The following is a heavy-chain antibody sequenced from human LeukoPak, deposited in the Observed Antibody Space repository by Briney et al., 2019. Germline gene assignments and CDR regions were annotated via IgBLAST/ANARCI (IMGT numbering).Heavy chain of an antibody. CDR2: ISSSSSYI. Sequence: GGSLRLSCAASGFTFSSYSMDWVRQAPGKGLEWVSSISSSSSYIYYADSVKGRFTISRDNAKNSLYLQMNSLRAEDTAVYYCARYSQDAFDIWGQGTMVTVSS. J-gene: IGHJ3*02. D-gene: IGHD4-11*01. CDR1: GFTFSSYS. CDR3: ARYSQDAFDI. V-gene: IGHV3-21*01.